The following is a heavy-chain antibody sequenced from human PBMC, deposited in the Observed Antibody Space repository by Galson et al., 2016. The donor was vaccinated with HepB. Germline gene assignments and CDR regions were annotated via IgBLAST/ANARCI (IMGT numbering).Heavy chain of an antibody. CDR1: GYSFNNYY. V-gene: IGHV1-46*02. CDR3: ARAAYFGSGSYYKPFDY. D-gene: IGHD3-10*01. J-gene: IGHJ4*02. CDR2: ITPSGGDT. Sequence: SVKVSCKAFGYSFNNYYMHWVRQAPGQGLEWLGVITPSGGDTNYAPKFQGRLTMTRDTSTSTVYMELSSLASEDTAVYFCARAAYFGSGSYYKPFDYWGQGTLVTISP.